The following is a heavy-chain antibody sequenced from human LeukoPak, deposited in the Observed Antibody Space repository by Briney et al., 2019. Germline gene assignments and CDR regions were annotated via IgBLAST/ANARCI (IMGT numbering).Heavy chain of an antibody. D-gene: IGHD4/OR15-4a*01. V-gene: IGHV4-34*12. CDR3: ARNWDGAIDY. Sequence: SETLSLTCAVYGGSFSDYYWNWIRQSPGKGLERIGEIIHSGSTNYNPSLKSRVTISLVTSKHQFSLKLSSVTTADTAVYYCARNWDGAIDYWGQGTLVTVSS. CDR2: IIHSGST. CDR1: GGSFSDYY. J-gene: IGHJ4*02.